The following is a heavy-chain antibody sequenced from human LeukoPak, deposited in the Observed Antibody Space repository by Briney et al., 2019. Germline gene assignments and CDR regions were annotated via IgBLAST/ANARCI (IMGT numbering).Heavy chain of an antibody. CDR2: IDTTTTFI. Sequence: GGSLRLSCAASGFTFSNYEMNWVCQAPGPGLEWVSSIDTTTTFIYYADSVKGRFTISIDNAQNSLYLHMNSLRVEDTAIYYCARGGDSSGSVRTAFDIWGQGTKVTVSS. V-gene: IGHV3-21*04. CDR3: ARGGDSSGSVRTAFDI. D-gene: IGHD3-22*01. J-gene: IGHJ3*02. CDR1: GFTFSNYE.